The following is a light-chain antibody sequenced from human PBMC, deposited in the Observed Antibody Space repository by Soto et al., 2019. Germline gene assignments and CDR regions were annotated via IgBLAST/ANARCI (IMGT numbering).Light chain of an antibody. Sequence: QSVLTQPASLSATPGEKVTISCSGRDSNIGRNYVSWYRQFPGTAPQLLIYDDNKRHSGVPDRLSGSRYGTSASLAIAGLQPGDEADYYCGTWDESLGAGVFGGGTKLTVL. J-gene: IGLJ2*01. CDR3: GTWDESLGAGV. CDR1: DSNIGRNY. V-gene: IGLV1-51*01. CDR2: DDN.